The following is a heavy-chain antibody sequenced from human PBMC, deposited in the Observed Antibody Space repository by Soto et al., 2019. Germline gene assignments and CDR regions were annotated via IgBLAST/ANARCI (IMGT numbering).Heavy chain of an antibody. J-gene: IGHJ4*02. CDR2: INAGNGNT. V-gene: IGHV1-3*01. D-gene: IGHD6-19*01. CDR1: GYTFTSYA. Sequence: ASVKVSCKASGYTFTSYAMHWVRQAPGQRLEWMGWINAGNGNTKYSQKFQGRVTITRDTSASTAYMELSSLRSEDTAVYYCARRGSGWYWFDYWGQRTLVTVSS. CDR3: ARRGSGWYWFDY.